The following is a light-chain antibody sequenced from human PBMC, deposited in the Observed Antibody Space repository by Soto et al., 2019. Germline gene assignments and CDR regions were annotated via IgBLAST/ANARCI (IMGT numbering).Light chain of an antibody. Sequence: QSVLTQPASVSGAPGQSITSSCTGTSSDVGGYHYVSWYQQHPGKDPKLMIYEVSNRPSGVSNRFSGSKSGNTASLTISGLQAEDEADYYCSSYTSSSTGVFGTGTKLPVL. CDR1: SSDVGGYHY. V-gene: IGLV2-14*01. J-gene: IGLJ1*01. CDR2: EVS. CDR3: SSYTSSSTGV.